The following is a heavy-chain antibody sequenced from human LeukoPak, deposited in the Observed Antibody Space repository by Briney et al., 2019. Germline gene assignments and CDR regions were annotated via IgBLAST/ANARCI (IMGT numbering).Heavy chain of an antibody. Sequence: GGSLRLSCATSGFMFSDYYMTWVRLTPGEGLEWVAYIDTSSLYTDYADSVKGRFTISRDNAKKSLFLHMNSLRAEDTAVYYCARESVVPAALGSGYGMDVWGQGTTVTVSS. D-gene: IGHD2-2*01. CDR3: ARESVVPAALGSGYGMDV. J-gene: IGHJ6*02. CDR2: IDTSSLYT. CDR1: GFMFSDYY. V-gene: IGHV3-11*05.